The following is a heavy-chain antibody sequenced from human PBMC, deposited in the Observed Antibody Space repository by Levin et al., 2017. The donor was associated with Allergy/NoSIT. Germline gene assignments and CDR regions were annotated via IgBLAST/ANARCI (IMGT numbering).Heavy chain of an antibody. D-gene: IGHD3-10*02. Sequence: GESLKISCKVSGYSLSDFSMHWVRQAPGKGLEWMGGFDPEDGETIYAQKFQGRVTMTEDTSTDTAYMELSSLRSEDTALYYCATNPTYGFVRFDYWGQGTLVTVSS. CDR3: ATNPTYGFVRFDY. CDR2: FDPEDGET. CDR1: GYSLSDFS. J-gene: IGHJ4*02. V-gene: IGHV1-24*01.